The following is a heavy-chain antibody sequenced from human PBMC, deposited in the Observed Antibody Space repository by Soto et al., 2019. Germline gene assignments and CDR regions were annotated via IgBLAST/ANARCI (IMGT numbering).Heavy chain of an antibody. Sequence: SETLSLTCTVSGGSVNSGSFYWSWIRQPPGKGLEWIGYIYYSGSANYNPSLKSRVTISMDTSKNQFSLQLTSVTAADSAVYYCARADWNFVVYFYGMDVWGQGTTVTVSS. D-gene: IGHD1-7*01. CDR1: GGSVNSGSFY. V-gene: IGHV4-61*01. CDR3: ARADWNFVVYFYGMDV. CDR2: IYYSGSA. J-gene: IGHJ6*02.